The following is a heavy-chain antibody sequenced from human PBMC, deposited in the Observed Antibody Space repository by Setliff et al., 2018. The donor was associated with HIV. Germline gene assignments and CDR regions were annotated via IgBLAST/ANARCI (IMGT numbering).Heavy chain of an antibody. CDR2: INPNGGGT. CDR1: GYTFAGYY. D-gene: IGHD5-18*01. J-gene: IGHJ6*03. Sequence: ASVKVSCKASGYTFAGYYIHWVRQAPGQRLEWMGWINPNGGGTNYAQKFQGRVTMTRDTSISTAYMELNRLRSDDTAMYYCARDRASYGGYTYGNYYMDVWGKGTTVTVSS. V-gene: IGHV1-2*02. CDR3: ARDRASYGGYTYGNYYMDV.